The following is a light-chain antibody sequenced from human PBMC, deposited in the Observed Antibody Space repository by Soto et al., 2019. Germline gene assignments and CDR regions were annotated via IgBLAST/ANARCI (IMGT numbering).Light chain of an antibody. CDR2: DTT. V-gene: IGLV7-46*01. Sequence: QAVVTQEPSLTVSPGGTVTLTCGSSTGAVTSGHYPHWFRQKPGQAPRTLIYDTTNKHSWTPARFSGSLLGGQAALTLSGAQPEDEAEYYCLLYYSDSLLVFGGGTKVTVL. CDR1: TGAVTSGHY. J-gene: IGLJ2*01. CDR3: LLYYSDSLLV.